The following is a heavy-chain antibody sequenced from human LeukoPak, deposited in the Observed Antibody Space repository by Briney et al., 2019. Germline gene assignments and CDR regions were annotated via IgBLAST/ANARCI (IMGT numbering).Heavy chain of an antibody. D-gene: IGHD5-18*01. Sequence: QTGGSLRLSCAASGFTFSSYGMHWVRQAPGKGLEWVAVISYDGSNKYYADSVKGRFTISRDNSKNTLYLQMNSLRAEDTAVYYCAKERRGYSYGLDYWGQGTLVTVSS. CDR3: AKERRGYSYGLDY. CDR2: ISYDGSNK. J-gene: IGHJ4*02. V-gene: IGHV3-30*18. CDR1: GFTFSSYG.